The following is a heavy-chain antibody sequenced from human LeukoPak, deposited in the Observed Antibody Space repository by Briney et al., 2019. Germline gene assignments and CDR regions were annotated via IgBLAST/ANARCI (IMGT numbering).Heavy chain of an antibody. D-gene: IGHD3-22*01. CDR1: GYTFTSYG. V-gene: IGHV1-18*01. J-gene: IGHJ3*02. CDR3: ASFDPTYYYDRGGAFDI. Sequence: ASVKVSCKASGYTFTSYGISWVRQAPGQGLEWMGWISAYNDYTIYAQKLQGRVTMTTDTSTSTAYMELRSLRSEDTAVYYCASFDPTYYYDRGGAFDIWGQGTMVTVSS. CDR2: ISAYNDYT.